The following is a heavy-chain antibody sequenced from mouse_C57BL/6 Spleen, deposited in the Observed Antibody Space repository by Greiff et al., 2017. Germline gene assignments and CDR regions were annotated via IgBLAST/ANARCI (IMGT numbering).Heavy chain of an antibody. Sequence: VQLQQPGAELVRPGSSVKLSCKASGYTFTSYWMHWVKQRPIQGLEWIGNIDPSDSETHYNQKFKDKDTLTVDKSSSTAYMQLSSLTSEDSAVYYCARLTTVVGGDFDYWGQGTTLTVSS. J-gene: IGHJ2*01. CDR2: IDPSDSET. V-gene: IGHV1-52*01. CDR3: ARLTTVVGGDFDY. D-gene: IGHD1-1*01. CDR1: GYTFTSYW.